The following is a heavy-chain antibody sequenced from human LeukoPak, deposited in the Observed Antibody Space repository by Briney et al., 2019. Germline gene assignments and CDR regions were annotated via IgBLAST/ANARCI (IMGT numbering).Heavy chain of an antibody. CDR2: IYYSGST. CDR1: GGSISSYY. D-gene: IGHD4-17*01. J-gene: IGHJ5*02. V-gene: IGHV4-59*08. Sequence: SETLSLTCTVSGGSISSYYWSWIRQPPGKGLEWIGYIYYSGSTNYNPSLKSRVTISVDTSENQFSLKLSSVTAADTAVYYCSVYGDSDWFDPWGQGTLVTVSS. CDR3: SVYGDSDWFDP.